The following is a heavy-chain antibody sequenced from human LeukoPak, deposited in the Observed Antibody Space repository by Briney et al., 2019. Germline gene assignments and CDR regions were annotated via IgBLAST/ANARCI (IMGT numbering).Heavy chain of an antibody. CDR3: ARDPTHDYGDLIDY. Sequence: GGSLRLSCAASGFTFSSYWMPWVRQAPGKGLVWVSRINSDGSSTSYADSVKGRFTISRDNAKNTLYLQMNSLRAEDTAVYYCARDPTHDYGDLIDYWGQGTLVTVSS. CDR1: GFTFSSYW. D-gene: IGHD4-17*01. J-gene: IGHJ4*02. CDR2: INSDGSST. V-gene: IGHV3-74*01.